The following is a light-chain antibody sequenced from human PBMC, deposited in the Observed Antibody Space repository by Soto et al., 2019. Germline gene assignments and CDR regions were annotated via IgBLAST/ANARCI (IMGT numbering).Light chain of an antibody. V-gene: IGLV1-51*01. CDR1: SSNIGNNY. CDR2: DNN. CDR3: GTWDSSLSTYV. Sequence: QSALTQPPSVSAAPGQKVTLSCSGSSSNIGNNYVSWYQQLPGTAPKLLIYDNNKRPSGIPDRFSGSKSGTSATLGITGLQTGDEADYYRGTWDSSLSTYVFGTGTKLTVL. J-gene: IGLJ1*01.